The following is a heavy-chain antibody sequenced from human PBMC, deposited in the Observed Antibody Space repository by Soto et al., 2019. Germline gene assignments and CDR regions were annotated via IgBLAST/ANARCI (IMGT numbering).Heavy chain of an antibody. Sequence: SETLSLTCAVSGYSISSSNWWGWIRQPPGKGLEWIGYIYYSGTTYYNPSLKSRVTMSVDTSTNQCSLTLSSMTAADTAVYYCALRSMAVVPEYWGQGTLVTVSS. CDR2: IYYSGTT. CDR1: GYSISSSNW. V-gene: IGHV4-28*01. J-gene: IGHJ4*02. CDR3: ALRSMAVVPEY. D-gene: IGHD2-15*01.